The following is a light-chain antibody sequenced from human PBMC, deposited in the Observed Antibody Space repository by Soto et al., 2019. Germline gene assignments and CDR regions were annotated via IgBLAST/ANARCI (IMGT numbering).Light chain of an antibody. CDR1: QSVTNSY. CDR3: QHYGASPGV. CDR2: GAS. J-gene: IGKJ3*01. V-gene: IGKV3-20*01. Sequence: EIGLTQSPGTLSLSPGERATLSCRASQSVTNSYLAWYQQKPGQAPRLLIFGASSRATDIPDRFSGSGSGTDFTLTISRLESEDFAVYYCQHYGASPGVFGPGTKVDIK.